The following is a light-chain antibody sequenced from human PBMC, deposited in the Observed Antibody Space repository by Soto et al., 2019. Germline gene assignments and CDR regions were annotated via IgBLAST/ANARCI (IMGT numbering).Light chain of an antibody. Sequence: DSQMTQPPSSLSASVGDRVTITCRASQSISYYLNWYQQKPGKAPKRLIYAASSLQSGVPSRFSGSGSGTEFTLTISSLQPEDFATYYCLQHNSYPWTFGQGTKVDIK. J-gene: IGKJ1*01. CDR2: AAS. CDR3: LQHNSYPWT. V-gene: IGKV1-17*01. CDR1: QSISYY.